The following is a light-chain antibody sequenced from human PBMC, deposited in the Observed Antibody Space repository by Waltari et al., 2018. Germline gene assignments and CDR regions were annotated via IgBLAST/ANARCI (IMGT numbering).Light chain of an antibody. CDR3: SSYSSSITPV. CDR1: SRDVGGYNY. Sequence: SALTQPASVSGSPGQSITISCTGTSRDVGGYNYVSWYQQHPGKAPKLMIYDVTNRPSGVSYRFSGSKSGNTASLTISGLQAEDEADYYCSSYSSSITPVFGGGTKLTVL. V-gene: IGLV2-14*03. CDR2: DVT. J-gene: IGLJ2*01.